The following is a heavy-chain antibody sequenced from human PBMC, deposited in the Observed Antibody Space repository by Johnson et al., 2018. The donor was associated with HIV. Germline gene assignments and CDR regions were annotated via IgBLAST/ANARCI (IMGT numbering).Heavy chain of an antibody. Sequence: VQLVESGGGVVQPGRSLRLSCAASGFTFRSYWMTWVRQAPGKGLEWVTNIKQDGSEKYYVDSVKGRFTISIDNAKNALYLQMNSLRAADTAVYYCARVREGEGGEVGDAVDIWCQGTRVTVSS. CDR1: GFTFRSYW. J-gene: IGHJ3*02. CDR2: IKQDGSEK. D-gene: IGHD3-16*01. CDR3: ARVREGEGGEVGDAVDI. V-gene: IGHV3-7*03.